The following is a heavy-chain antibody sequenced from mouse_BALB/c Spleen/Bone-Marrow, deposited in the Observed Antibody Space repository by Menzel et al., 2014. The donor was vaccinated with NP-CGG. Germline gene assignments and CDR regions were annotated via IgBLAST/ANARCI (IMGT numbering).Heavy chain of an antibody. V-gene: IGHV1S29*02. CDR1: GYTFTDSH. CDR3: ARVRYDWYFDV. J-gene: IGHJ1*01. D-gene: IGHD2-14*01. Sequence: VPLQQSGPELVTPGASVQISCKASGYTFTDSHMHWVRQSHGKCLEWIGYIYPYNGGPGYNQKFKSKATLTEDKSSSTDYRELRSLTPEDSAVYYCARVRYDWYFDVGGAGTTVT. CDR2: IYPYNGGP.